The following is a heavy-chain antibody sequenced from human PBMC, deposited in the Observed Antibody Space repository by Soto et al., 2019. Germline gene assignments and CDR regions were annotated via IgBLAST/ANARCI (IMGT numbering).Heavy chain of an antibody. CDR2: ISGSGGST. CDR1: GFTFSSYA. Sequence: GGSLRLSCAASGFTFSSYAMSWVRQAPGKGLEWVSAISGSGGSTYYADSVKGRFTISRDNSKYTLYQQMNGLRAEDTAVYYCAKGSRITMVRGVTIDYWGQGTLVTVSS. J-gene: IGHJ4*02. D-gene: IGHD3-10*01. V-gene: IGHV3-23*01. CDR3: AKGSRITMVRGVTIDY.